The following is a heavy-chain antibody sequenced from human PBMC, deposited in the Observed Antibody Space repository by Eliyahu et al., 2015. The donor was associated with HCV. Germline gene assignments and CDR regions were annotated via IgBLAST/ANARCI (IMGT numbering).Heavy chain of an antibody. Sequence: QLQLQESGPGLVKPSETLSLTCTVSGGSISSTSSYWAWIRQPPGKGLEWIGSIYYNGITYYNPSLKSRVTISVDRSKYQFSLNLRSVTAADTAVYYCARHTSAVWSLDFWGQGTLVTVSS. CDR3: ARHTSAVWSLDF. CDR2: IYYNGIT. V-gene: IGHV4-39*01. J-gene: IGHJ4*02. CDR1: GGSISSTSSY. D-gene: IGHD2-21*01.